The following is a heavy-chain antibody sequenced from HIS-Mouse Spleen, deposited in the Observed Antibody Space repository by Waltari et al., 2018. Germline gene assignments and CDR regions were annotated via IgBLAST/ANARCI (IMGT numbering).Heavy chain of an antibody. CDR2: INHSGST. J-gene: IGHJ2*01. D-gene: IGHD7-27*01. Sequence: QVQLQQWGAGLLKPSETLSLTCAVYGGSFSGYYWSWIRQPPGKGLEWIGEINHSGSTNYHPSHKSRVNISVDTSKNQLSLKLSSVSAAVTAVYYCPRVRTGDPSYWYFELWGRGTLVTVSS. CDR3: PRVRTGDPSYWYFEL. CDR1: GGSFSGYY. V-gene: IGHV4-34*01.